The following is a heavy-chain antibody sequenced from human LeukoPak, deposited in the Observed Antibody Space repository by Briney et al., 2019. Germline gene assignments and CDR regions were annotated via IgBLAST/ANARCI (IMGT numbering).Heavy chain of an antibody. CDR3: AKDPAVGGATGYFDH. J-gene: IGHJ4*02. CDR2: ISGSGGST. Sequence: GGSLRLSCAASGFTFSSYAMSWVRQAPGKGLEWVSAISGSGGSTYYADSVKGRFTISRDNSKNTLYLQMNSLRAEDTAVYYCAKDPAVGGATGYFDHWGQGTLVTVSS. V-gene: IGHV3-23*01. CDR1: GFTFSSYA. D-gene: IGHD1-26*01.